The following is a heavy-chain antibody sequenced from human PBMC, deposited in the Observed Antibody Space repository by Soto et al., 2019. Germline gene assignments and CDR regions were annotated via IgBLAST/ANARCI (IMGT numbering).Heavy chain of an antibody. CDR1: GYTFTSYD. Sequence: ASVKVSCKASGYTFTSYDINWVRQATGQGLEWMGWMNPNSGNTGYAQKFQGRVTMTRNTSISTAYMELSSLRSEDTAVYYCARYILVKDAGDYYYYGMDVWGQGTTVTVSS. D-gene: IGHD1-26*01. CDR2: MNPNSGNT. V-gene: IGHV1-8*01. J-gene: IGHJ6*02. CDR3: ARYILVKDAGDYYYYGMDV.